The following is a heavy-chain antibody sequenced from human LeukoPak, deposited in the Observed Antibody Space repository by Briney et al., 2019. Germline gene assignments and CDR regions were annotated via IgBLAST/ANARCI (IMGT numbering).Heavy chain of an antibody. CDR1: GYTFTGYY. V-gene: IGHV1-2*06. J-gene: IGHJ4*02. Sequence: ASVKVSCKASGYTFTGYYMHWVRQAPGQGLEWMGRINPNSGGTNYAQKFQGRVTMTRDTSISTAYMELSRLRSDDTAVHYCARDFPYCSSTSCYAWSISGSDYWGQGTLVTVSS. CDR3: ARDFPYCSSTSCYAWSISGSDY. CDR2: INPNSGGT. D-gene: IGHD2-2*01.